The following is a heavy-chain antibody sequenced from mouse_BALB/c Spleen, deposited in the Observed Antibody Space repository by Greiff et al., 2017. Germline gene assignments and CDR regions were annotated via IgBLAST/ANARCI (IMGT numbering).Heavy chain of an antibody. CDR2: IDPANGNT. CDR3: ARNYGNYPYWYFDV. CDR1: GFNIKDTY. V-gene: IGHV14-3*02. J-gene: IGHJ1*01. D-gene: IGHD2-1*01. Sequence: VQLKESGAELVKPGASVKLSCTASGFNIKDTYMHWVKQRPEQGLEWIGRIDPANGNTKYDPKFQGKATITADTSSNTAYLQLSSLTSEDTAVYYCARNYGNYPYWYFDVWGAGTTVTVSS.